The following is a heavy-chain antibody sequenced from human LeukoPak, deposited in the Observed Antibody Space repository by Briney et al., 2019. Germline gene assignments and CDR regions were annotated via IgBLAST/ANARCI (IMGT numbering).Heavy chain of an antibody. J-gene: IGHJ6*02. Sequence: ASVKVSCKASGYTFDSYGISWVSQAPGQGLEWMGWISCYTGNTNHAQKFQDRVTMTMDTSTTTVYMELRSLRSDDTAVYYCARDTRDYGMDVWGQGTTVTVSS. D-gene: IGHD1-26*01. V-gene: IGHV1-18*01. CDR2: ISCYTGNT. CDR1: GYTFDSYG. CDR3: ARDTRDYGMDV.